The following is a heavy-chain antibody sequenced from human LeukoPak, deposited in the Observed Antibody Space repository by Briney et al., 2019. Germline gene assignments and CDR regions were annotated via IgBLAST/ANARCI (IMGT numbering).Heavy chain of an antibody. V-gene: IGHV3-23*01. Sequence: QPGGSLRLSCAASGFSFSTYAMSWVRQAPGKGLEWVSAISGSGASTYYADSVKGRFTISRDNSKNTLYLQMNILRAEDAAVYYCANPAYGSESYFDCWGQGTLVTVSS. CDR3: ANPAYGSESYFDC. J-gene: IGHJ4*02. CDR1: GFSFSTYA. D-gene: IGHD3-10*01. CDR2: ISGSGAST.